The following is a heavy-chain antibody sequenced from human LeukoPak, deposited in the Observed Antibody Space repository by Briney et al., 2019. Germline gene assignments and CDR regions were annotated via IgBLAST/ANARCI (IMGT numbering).Heavy chain of an antibody. CDR1: GGSFSGYY. CDR2: INHSGST. D-gene: IGHD6-19*01. V-gene: IGHV4-34*01. Sequence: PSETLSLTCAVYGGSFSGYYWSWIRQPPGKWLEWIGEINHSGSTNYNPSLKSRVTISVDTSKNQFSLKLSSVTAADTAVYYCANPPAGNDYWGQGTLVTVSS. J-gene: IGHJ4*02. CDR3: ANPPAGNDY.